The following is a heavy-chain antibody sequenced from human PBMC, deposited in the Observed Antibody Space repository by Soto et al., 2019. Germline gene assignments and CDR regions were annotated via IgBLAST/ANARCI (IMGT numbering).Heavy chain of an antibody. V-gene: IGHV4-31*03. D-gene: IGHD3-9*01. CDR1: GGSISSSGYN. CDR3: ARVLYLEYYDILTGYPWGFDP. J-gene: IGHJ5*02. CDR2: IYYSGST. Sequence: SETLSLTCTVSGGSISSSGYNWSWIRQHPGKGLEWIGYIYYSGSTYYNPSLKSRVTISVDTSQNQFSLKLSSVTAADTAVYYCARVLYLEYYDILTGYPWGFDPWGQGTLVTVSS.